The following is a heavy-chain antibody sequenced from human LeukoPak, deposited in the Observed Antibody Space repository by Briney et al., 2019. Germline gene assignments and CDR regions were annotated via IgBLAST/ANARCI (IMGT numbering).Heavy chain of an antibody. D-gene: IGHD1-7*01. CDR3: ARGLRWNYVWFDP. Sequence: PSETLSLTCAVYGGSFSGYYWSWIRHPPGKGLEWIGEINHSGSTNYNPSLKSRVTISVDTSKNQFSLKLSSVTAADTAVYYCARGLRWNYVWFDPWGQGTLVTVSS. V-gene: IGHV4-34*01. J-gene: IGHJ5*02. CDR2: INHSGST. CDR1: GGSFSGYY.